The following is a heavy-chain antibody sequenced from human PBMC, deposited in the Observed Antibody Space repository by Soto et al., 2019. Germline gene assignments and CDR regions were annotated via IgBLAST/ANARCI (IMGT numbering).Heavy chain of an antibody. Sequence: PGGSLRLSCAASGFTFSSYGMHWVRQAPGKGLEWVAVISYDGSNKYYADSVKGRFTISRDNSKNTLYLQMNSLRAEDTAVYYCAKDPKRGSGWYGLFDYWGQGTLVTVS. CDR1: GFTFSSYG. J-gene: IGHJ4*02. CDR3: AKDPKRGSGWYGLFDY. V-gene: IGHV3-30*18. CDR2: ISYDGSNK. D-gene: IGHD6-19*01.